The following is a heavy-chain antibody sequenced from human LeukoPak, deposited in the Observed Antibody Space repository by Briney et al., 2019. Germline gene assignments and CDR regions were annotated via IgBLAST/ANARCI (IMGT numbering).Heavy chain of an antibody. CDR3: ARRVSGGHYSPNFDY. V-gene: IGHV4-39*01. Sequence: PSETLSLTCTVSGGSISSRSSYWGWIRQPPGKGLEWIGSISYSGSTDYNPSLKSRATISADTSKNQFSLKLRTVTAADTAVYYCARRVSGGHYSPNFDYWGQGTLVTVSA. CDR1: GGSISSRSSY. D-gene: IGHD3-22*01. CDR2: ISYSGST. J-gene: IGHJ4*02.